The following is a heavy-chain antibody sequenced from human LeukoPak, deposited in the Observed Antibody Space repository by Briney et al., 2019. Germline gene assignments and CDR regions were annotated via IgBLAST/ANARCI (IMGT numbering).Heavy chain of an antibody. D-gene: IGHD3-22*01. J-gene: IGHJ6*03. CDR3: ARGTYYYDSSGYYYYYYYYMDV. Sequence: SETLSLTCTVSGGSISSYYWSWIRQPPGKGLEWIGYIYYSESTNYNPSLKSRVTISVDTSKNQFSLKLSSVTAADTAVYYCARGTYYYDSSGYYYYYYYYMDVWGKGTTVTISS. CDR1: GGSISSYY. V-gene: IGHV4-59*01. CDR2: IYYSEST.